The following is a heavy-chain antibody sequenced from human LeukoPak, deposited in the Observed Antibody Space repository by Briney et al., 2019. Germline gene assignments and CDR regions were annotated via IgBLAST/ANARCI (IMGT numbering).Heavy chain of an antibody. J-gene: IGHJ6*03. D-gene: IGHD3-10*01. Sequence: GGSLRLSCAASGFTFGNYWMSWVRQAPGKGLEWVANIKQDGSEKYYVDSVKGRFTISRDNAKNSLYLQMNSLRAEDTAVYYCAREVSLVWTPDPYYMDVWGKETTVTVSS. V-gene: IGHV3-7*01. CDR3: AREVSLVWTPDPYYMDV. CDR1: GFTFGNYW. CDR2: IKQDGSEK.